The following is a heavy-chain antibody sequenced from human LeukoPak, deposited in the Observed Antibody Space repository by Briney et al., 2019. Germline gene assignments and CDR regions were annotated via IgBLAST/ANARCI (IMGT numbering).Heavy chain of an antibody. D-gene: IGHD4-17*01. CDR2: IRYDESKK. CDR3: ARSPPNDYGDYEEPYYYYYYMDV. Sequence: PGGSLRLSCAASGFTFRSYGMHWVRQAPGKGLEWVAFIRYDESKKYYADSVKGRFTISRDDSKNTLYLQMNSLRAEDTAVYYCARSPPNDYGDYEEPYYYYYYMDVWGKGTTVTVSS. J-gene: IGHJ6*03. V-gene: IGHV3-30*02. CDR1: GFTFRSYG.